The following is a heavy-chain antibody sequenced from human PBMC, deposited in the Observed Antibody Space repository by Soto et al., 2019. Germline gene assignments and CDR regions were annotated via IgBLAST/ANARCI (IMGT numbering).Heavy chain of an antibody. CDR2: IFHSGST. CDR3: ARVFSGSYSDY. Sequence: QVQLQESGPGLVKPSGTLSLTCAVSGGSIRSNNWWSWVRQPPGKRLEWIGEIFHSGSTNYNPSLKTRVTLSVDKSKNQFSLKLSSVTAADTAVYYCARVFSGSYSDYWGQGTLVTVSS. V-gene: IGHV4-4*02. J-gene: IGHJ4*02. D-gene: IGHD1-26*01. CDR1: GGSIRSNNW.